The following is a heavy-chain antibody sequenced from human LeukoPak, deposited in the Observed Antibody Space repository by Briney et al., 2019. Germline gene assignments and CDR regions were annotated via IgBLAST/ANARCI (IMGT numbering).Heavy chain of an antibody. CDR3: ARGSPVDTAMVDY. CDR2: IIPIFGTA. V-gene: IGHV1-69*05. J-gene: IGHJ4*02. Sequence: ASVKVSFKASGGTFSSYAISWVRQAPGQGLEWMGGIIPIFGTANYAQKFQGRVTITTDESTSTAYMELSSLRSEDTAVYYCARGSPVDTAMVDYWGQGTLVTVSS. D-gene: IGHD5-18*01. CDR1: GGTFSSYA.